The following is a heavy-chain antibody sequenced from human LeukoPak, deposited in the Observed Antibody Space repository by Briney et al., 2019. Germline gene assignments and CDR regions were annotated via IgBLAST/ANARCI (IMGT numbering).Heavy chain of an antibody. CDR1: GFAFSSYW. CDR2: INTDGRNT. D-gene: IGHD4-17*01. J-gene: IGHJ4*02. Sequence: GGSLRLSCAASGFAFSSYWMYWVRQAPGKGLVWVSHINTDGRNTNYADSVKGRFTISRDNAKNTLYLQMTSLRAEDTAVYYCIRVMEYGDSREIAYWGQGSLVIVSS. CDR3: IRVMEYGDSREIAY. V-gene: IGHV3-74*01.